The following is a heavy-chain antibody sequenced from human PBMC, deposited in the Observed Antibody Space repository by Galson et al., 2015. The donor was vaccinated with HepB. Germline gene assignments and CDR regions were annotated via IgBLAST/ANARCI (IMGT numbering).Heavy chain of an antibody. CDR1: GFTFTDHW. CDR3: VRDALGGYDF. D-gene: IGHD3-22*01. Sequence: SLRLSCAASGFTFTDHWMSWVRQTPRRELEWVTNLNQHGNEKYYADSVKGRFSISRDNAKNSLYLQMNSLIDEDTAVYYCVRDALGGYDFWGQGTTVIVSS. CDR2: LNQHGNEK. J-gene: IGHJ3*01. V-gene: IGHV3-7*03.